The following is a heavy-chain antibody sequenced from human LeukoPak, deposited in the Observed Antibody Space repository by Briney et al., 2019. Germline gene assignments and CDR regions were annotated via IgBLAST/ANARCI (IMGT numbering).Heavy chain of an antibody. Sequence: GGSLRLSCAASGFTVSSNYMSWVRQAPGKGLEWVSVIYSGGSTYYADSVKGRFTISRDNSKNTLYLQMNSLRAEDTAVYYCARDGYSSGWYLGDYWGQGTLVTVSS. CDR2: IYSGGST. CDR3: ARDGYSSGWYLGDY. D-gene: IGHD6-19*01. J-gene: IGHJ4*02. V-gene: IGHV3-53*01. CDR1: GFTVSSNY.